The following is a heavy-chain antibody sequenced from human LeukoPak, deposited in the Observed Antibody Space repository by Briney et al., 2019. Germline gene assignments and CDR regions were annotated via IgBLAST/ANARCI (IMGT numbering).Heavy chain of an antibody. V-gene: IGHV1-69-2*01. J-gene: IGHJ4*02. D-gene: IGHD6-6*01. CDR1: XXXFTXXX. CDR2: FDPEDGEA. Sequence: SXKAXXXXFTXXXXHWVXXAXXKGLXWMXRFDPEDGEAISAEKFQGRVTMTTDMSTDTAYVDLSSLRSDDTAVYYCAIDLREQLVPTFDFWGQGTLVTVSS. CDR3: AIDLREQLVPTFDF.